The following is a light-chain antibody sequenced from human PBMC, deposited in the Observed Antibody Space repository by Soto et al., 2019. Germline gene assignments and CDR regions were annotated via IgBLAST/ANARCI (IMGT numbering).Light chain of an antibody. J-gene: IGKJ5*01. CDR2: DSS. V-gene: IGKV3-11*01. CDR3: QQRSNWPIT. CDR1: QGIGDT. Sequence: EVVMRQSPATLSVSPGEGATLSCRASQGIGDTLAWYQHKPGQTPRLLIYDSSSRATGIPARFSGTGSGTDFTLTISSLEPEDFAVYYCQQRSNWPITFGQGTRLEIK.